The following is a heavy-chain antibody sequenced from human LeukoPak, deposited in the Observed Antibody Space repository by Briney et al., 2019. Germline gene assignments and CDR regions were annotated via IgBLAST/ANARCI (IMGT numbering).Heavy chain of an antibody. CDR2: MNPNSGNT. CDR3: ARGPAMTTVTTGDY. D-gene: IGHD4-17*01. V-gene: IGHV1-8*01. CDR1: GYTFTSYD. J-gene: IGHJ4*02. Sequence: ASVKVSCKASGYTFTSYDINWVRQATGQGLEWMGWMNPNSGNTGYAQKFQGRVTMTRNTSMSTAYMEPSSLRSEDTAVYYCARGPAMTTVTTGDYWGQGTLVTVSS.